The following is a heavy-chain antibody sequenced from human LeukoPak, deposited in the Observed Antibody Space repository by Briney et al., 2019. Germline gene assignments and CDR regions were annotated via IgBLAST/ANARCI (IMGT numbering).Heavy chain of an antibody. CDR2: ISSSSSYT. D-gene: IGHD6-13*01. V-gene: IGHV3-11*05. CDR3: ARVGPYSSSWYYFDY. J-gene: IGHJ4*02. Sequence: PGGSLRLSCAASGFTFSDYYMSWIRQAPGKGLEWVSCISSSSSYTNYADSVKGRFTISRDNAKNSLYLQMNSLRAEDTAVYYCARVGPYSSSWYYFDYWGQGTLVTVSS. CDR1: GFTFSDYY.